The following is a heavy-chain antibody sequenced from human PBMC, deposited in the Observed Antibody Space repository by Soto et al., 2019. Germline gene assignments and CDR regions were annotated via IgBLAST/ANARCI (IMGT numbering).Heavy chain of an antibody. J-gene: IGHJ4*02. CDR3: AKEDFYDSSGYYPGPYFDY. V-gene: IGHV3-30*18. Sequence: GGSLRLSCAASGFTFSSYGMHWVRQAPGKGLEWVAVISYDGSNKYYADSVKGRFTISRDNSKNTLYLQMNSLRAEDTAVYYYAKEDFYDSSGYYPGPYFDYWGQGTLVTVSS. CDR1: GFTFSSYG. CDR2: ISYDGSNK. D-gene: IGHD3-22*01.